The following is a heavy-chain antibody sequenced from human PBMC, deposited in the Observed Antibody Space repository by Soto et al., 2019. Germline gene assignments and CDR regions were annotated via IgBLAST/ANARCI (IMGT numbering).Heavy chain of an antibody. J-gene: IGHJ4*02. Sequence: GSLRLSCAASGFTFSSYSMNWVRQAPGKGLEWVSSISSSSSYIYYADSVKGRFTISRDNAKNSLYLQMNSLRAEDTAVYYCARGPHDYGDYKEADYWGQGTLVTVSS. CDR3: ARGPHDYGDYKEADY. V-gene: IGHV3-21*01. CDR1: GFTFSSYS. D-gene: IGHD4-17*01. CDR2: ISSSSSYI.